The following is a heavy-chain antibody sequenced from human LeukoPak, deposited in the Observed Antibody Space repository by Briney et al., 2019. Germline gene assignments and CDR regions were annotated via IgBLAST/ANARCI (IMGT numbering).Heavy chain of an antibody. J-gene: IGHJ6*03. CDR3: ARVPYSGSYSPAVYYYYMDV. Sequence: GGSLRLSCAASGFTFSSYNMNWVRQAPGKGLEWVSSTTSSSSYIYYADSVKGRFTISRDNAKNSLYLQMDSLRAEDTAVYYCARVPYSGSYSPAVYYYYMDVWGKGTTVTVSS. V-gene: IGHV3-21*06. CDR1: GFTFSSYN. D-gene: IGHD1-26*01. CDR2: TTSSSSYI.